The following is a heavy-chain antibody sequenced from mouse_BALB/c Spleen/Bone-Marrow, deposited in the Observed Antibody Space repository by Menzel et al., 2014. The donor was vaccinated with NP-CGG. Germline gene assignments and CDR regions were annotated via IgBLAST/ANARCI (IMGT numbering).Heavy chain of an antibody. Sequence: VQLQQSGAELVKPGASVKLSCTASGFNIKDTYMHWVKQRPEQGLEWIGRIDPANGNTKYDPKFQGKATITADPSSNTAYLQLTSLTSEEPAVYSCARQEFAIYWYFDVWGAGTTVTVSS. D-gene: IGHD1-3*01. CDR3: ARQEFAIYWYFDV. J-gene: IGHJ1*01. CDR1: GFNIKDTY. V-gene: IGHV14-3*02. CDR2: IDPANGNT.